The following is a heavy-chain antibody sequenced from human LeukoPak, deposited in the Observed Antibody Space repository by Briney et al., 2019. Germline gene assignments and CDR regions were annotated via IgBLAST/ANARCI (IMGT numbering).Heavy chain of an antibody. Sequence: GGSLRLSCAASGFTVSSNHMSWVRQAPGKGLEWVSVIYSGGSTDYADSVKGRFAISRDILKNTLYLQMNSLRAEDTAVYYCARGPAGYNWGQGTLVTVSS. J-gene: IGHJ4*02. CDR3: ARGPAGYN. V-gene: IGHV3-53*01. D-gene: IGHD1-1*01. CDR1: GFTVSSNH. CDR2: IYSGGST.